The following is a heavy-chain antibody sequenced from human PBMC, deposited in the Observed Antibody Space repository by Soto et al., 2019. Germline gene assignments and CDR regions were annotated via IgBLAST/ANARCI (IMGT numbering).Heavy chain of an antibody. CDR1: GFSFGDYY. V-gene: IGHV3-11*01. CDR3: ARDKYYLDY. Sequence: GGSLRLSCAASGFSFGDYYMTWIRHVPGKGLQWVSDIDSSGTRIYYADSVKGRFTISRDNAKNSLYLQMNSLRAEDTAVYYCARDKYYLDYWGQGTLVTVSS. CDR2: IDSSGTRI. J-gene: IGHJ4*02.